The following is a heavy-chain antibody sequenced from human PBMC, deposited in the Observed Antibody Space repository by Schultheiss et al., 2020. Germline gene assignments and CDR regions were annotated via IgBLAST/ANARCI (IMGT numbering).Heavy chain of an antibody. J-gene: IGHJ6*02. D-gene: IGHD2-15*01. V-gene: IGHV4-34*01. CDR1: GGSFSGYY. Sequence: SETLSLTCAVYGGSFSGYYWSWIRQPPGKGLEWIGEINHSGSTNYNPSLKSRVTISVDTSKNQFSLKLSSVTAADTAVYYCAREVVAATRDYYYYGMDVWGQGTTVTVYS. CDR2: INHSGST. CDR3: AREVVAATRDYYYYGMDV.